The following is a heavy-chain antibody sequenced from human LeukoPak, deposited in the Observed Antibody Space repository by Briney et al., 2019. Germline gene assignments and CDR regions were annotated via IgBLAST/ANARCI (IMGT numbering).Heavy chain of an antibody. CDR3: ARVHGAYPFDY. Sequence: ASVKVSCKTSGYTFIGYYTHWVRQAPGQGLEWMGWMNPKSGGTNYAQKFQGRVTMTRDTSISTAYMELSRLRYEDTAVYYCARVHGAYPFDYWGQGTLVTVSS. J-gene: IGHJ4*02. D-gene: IGHD4/OR15-4a*01. CDR2: MNPKSGGT. CDR1: GYTFIGYY. V-gene: IGHV1-2*02.